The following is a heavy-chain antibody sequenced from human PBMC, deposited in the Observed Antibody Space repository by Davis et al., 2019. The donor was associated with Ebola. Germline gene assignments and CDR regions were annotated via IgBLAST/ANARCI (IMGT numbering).Heavy chain of an antibody. V-gene: IGHV4-61*01. D-gene: IGHD3-10*01. J-gene: IGHJ5*02. CDR1: GGSVSSGSYY. CDR2: IYYSGST. Sequence: MPSETLSLTCTVSGGSVSSGSYYWSWIRQPPGKGLEWIGYIYYSGSTNYNPSLKSRVTISVDTSKNQFSLKLSSVTAAATAVYYCARGVLLWFGELLGPNWFDPWGQGTLVTVSS. CDR3: ARGVLLWFGELLGPNWFDP.